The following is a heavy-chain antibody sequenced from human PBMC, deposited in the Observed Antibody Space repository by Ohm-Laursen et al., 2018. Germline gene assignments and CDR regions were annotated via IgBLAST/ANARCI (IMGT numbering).Heavy chain of an antibody. Sequence: GSLRLSCTASGFTFSSYWMSWVRQAPGKGLEWVANIKQDGSEKYYVDSLKGRFTISRDNAKNSLYLQMNSLRAEDTAVYYCARDNDYYDSSGPGYYFDYWGQGTLVTVSS. CDR3: ARDNDYYDSSGPGYYFDY. CDR2: IKQDGSEK. J-gene: IGHJ4*02. D-gene: IGHD3-22*01. V-gene: IGHV3-7*01. CDR1: GFTFSSYW.